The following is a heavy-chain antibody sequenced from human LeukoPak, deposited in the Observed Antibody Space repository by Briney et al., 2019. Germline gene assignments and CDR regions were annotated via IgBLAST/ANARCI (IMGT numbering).Heavy chain of an antibody. Sequence: GGSLRLSCAASGFTFSSYGMHWVRQAPGKGLEWVAFIRYDGSNKYYADSVKGRFTISRDNAKNSLYLQMNSLRAEDTAVYYCARGGSNSGWYGRDFDYWGQGTLVSVSS. CDR1: GFTFSSYG. J-gene: IGHJ4*02. V-gene: IGHV3-30*02. CDR2: IRYDGSNK. D-gene: IGHD6-19*01. CDR3: ARGGSNSGWYGRDFDY.